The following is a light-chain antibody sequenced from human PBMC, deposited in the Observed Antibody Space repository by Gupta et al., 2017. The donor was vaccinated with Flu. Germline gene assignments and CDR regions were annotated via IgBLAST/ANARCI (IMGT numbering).Light chain of an antibody. CDR2: YAS. CDR1: RLVSSY. V-gene: IGKV3-11*01. Sequence: IVSTHSPATLSLSPGARATLSSSASRLVSSYLAWYEQKPGQAPRLLIYYASNRATGIPARFSGSGSGTDFTLTISSLEAEDVAVYYCLQRSDWRFTFGHGTKVDIK. CDR3: LQRSDWRFT. J-gene: IGKJ3*01.